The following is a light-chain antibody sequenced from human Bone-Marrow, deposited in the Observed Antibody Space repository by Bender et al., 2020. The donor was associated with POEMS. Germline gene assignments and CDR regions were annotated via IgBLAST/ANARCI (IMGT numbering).Light chain of an antibody. Sequence: QAALTQPASISGSPGQSLTISCTGTTSDIGLHSSVSWYQHHPDKVPKLVIFDVDTRPSGVSSRFSGSKSGNTASLTISGLQAEDEADYYCCSYAGSSTWVFGRGTKLTVL. J-gene: IGLJ3*02. V-gene: IGLV2-23*02. CDR3: CSYAGSSTWV. CDR1: TSDIGLHSS. CDR2: DVD.